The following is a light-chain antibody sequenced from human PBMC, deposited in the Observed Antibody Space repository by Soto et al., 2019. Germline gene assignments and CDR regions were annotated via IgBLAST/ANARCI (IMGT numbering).Light chain of an antibody. Sequence: DSQMTRSASSLSATVGDRVTITCRASLNIGDSLSWFQQKAGKPPTQLIYGASALQSGVPVRFSGSASGTDFTLTIRNMQREDFATYYCLQTYNLPRTFGQGTKVDI. J-gene: IGKJ1*01. CDR1: LNIGDS. CDR2: GAS. V-gene: IGKV1-39*01. CDR3: LQTYNLPRT.